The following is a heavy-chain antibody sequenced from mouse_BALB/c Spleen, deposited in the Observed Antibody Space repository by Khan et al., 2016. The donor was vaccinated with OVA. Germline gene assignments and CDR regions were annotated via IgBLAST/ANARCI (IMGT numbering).Heavy chain of an antibody. D-gene: IGHD2-4*01. J-gene: IGHJ4*01. V-gene: IGHV1S56*01. CDR3: ARDDYFVWGAMDY. Sequence: QVQLKQSGPELMKPGASVRISCKASGYTFTSYYIHWVKQRPGQGLEWIGWIYPGNINTKYNEKFKGKATLTADKSSSTAYMQLSSLTSEDSAVYFCARDDYFVWGAMDYWGQGTSVTVSS. CDR1: GYTFTSYY. CDR2: IYPGNINT.